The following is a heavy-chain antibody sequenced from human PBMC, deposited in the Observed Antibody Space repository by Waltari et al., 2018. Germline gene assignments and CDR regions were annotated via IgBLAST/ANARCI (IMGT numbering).Heavy chain of an antibody. CDR2: VSKDGVTA. CDR1: GVTFRPHW. V-gene: IGHV3-74*01. Sequence: EVEVMESGGGLVQPGGSLRLSCTASGVTFRPHWAHGVLQVPGKGLEWLSGVSKDGVTARYADPVKGRFTISRDNARNTVHLQMNSLRAEDTAVYYCGTLEAVASWGQGTLVTVSS. CDR3: GTLEAVAS. J-gene: IGHJ5*02.